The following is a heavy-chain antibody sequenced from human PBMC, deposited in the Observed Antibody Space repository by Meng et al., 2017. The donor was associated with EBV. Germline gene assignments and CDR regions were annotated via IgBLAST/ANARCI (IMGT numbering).Heavy chain of an antibody. V-gene: IGHV1-18*01. CDR3: ARDIKAAAGTVRVNWFDP. J-gene: IGHJ5*02. D-gene: IGHD6-13*01. CDR1: GYTFTSYG. CDR2: ISAYNGNT. Sequence: QGPLVQSGAEVKKPGASVKVSCKASGYTFTSYGISWVRQAPGQGLEWMGWISAYNGNTNYAQKLQGRVTMTTDTSTSTAYMELRSLRSDDTAVYYCARDIKAAAGTVRVNWFDPWGQGTLVTVSS.